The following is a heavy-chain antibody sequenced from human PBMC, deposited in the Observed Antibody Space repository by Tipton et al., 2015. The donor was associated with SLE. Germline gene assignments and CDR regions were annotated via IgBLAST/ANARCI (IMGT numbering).Heavy chain of an antibody. CDR1: GYSISSGYY. CDR3: ARGAAATDY. CDR2: IYHSGST. Sequence: TLSLTCAVSGYSISSGYYWGWIRQPPGKGLEWIGSIYHSGSTYYNPSLKSRVTISVDTSKNQFSLKLSSVTAADTAVYYCARGAAATDYWGQGTLVTVSS. J-gene: IGHJ4*02. D-gene: IGHD2-2*01. V-gene: IGHV4-38-2*01.